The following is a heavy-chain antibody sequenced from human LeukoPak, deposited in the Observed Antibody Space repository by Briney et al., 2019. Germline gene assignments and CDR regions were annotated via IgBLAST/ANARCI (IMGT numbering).Heavy chain of an antibody. CDR1: GFPFSASA. CDR2: ISNSGGNT. J-gene: IGHJ4*02. Sequence: PGGSLRLSCAAFGFPFSASAMSWDRQAPGKGLEWVSTISNSGGNTYYANSVRGRFTISRDNSKNTLFLQLNSLRAEDTAVYYCAKASNTLDYWGQGTLVTVSS. CDR3: AKASNTLDY. D-gene: IGHD2/OR15-2a*01. V-gene: IGHV3-23*01.